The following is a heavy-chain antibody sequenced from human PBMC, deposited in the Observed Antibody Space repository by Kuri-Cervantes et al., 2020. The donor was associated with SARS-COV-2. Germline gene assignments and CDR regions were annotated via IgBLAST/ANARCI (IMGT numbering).Heavy chain of an antibody. J-gene: IGHJ3*02. D-gene: IGHD1-26*01. CDR2: ISAYNGNT. CDR3: ATAKGGSYISAFDI. Sequence: ASVKVSCKASGYTFTSYGISWVRQAPGQGLEWMGWISAYNGNTNYAQKLQGRVTMTTDTSTSTAYMELRSLRSDDTAVYYCATAKGGSYISAFDIWGQGTMVTVSS. CDR1: GYTFTSYG. V-gene: IGHV1-18*01.